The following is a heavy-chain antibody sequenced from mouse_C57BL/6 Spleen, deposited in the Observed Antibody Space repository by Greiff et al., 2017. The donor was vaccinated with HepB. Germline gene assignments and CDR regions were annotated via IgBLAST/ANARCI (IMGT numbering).Heavy chain of an antibody. CDR3: ARASYYGRPYFDY. V-gene: IGHV1-69*01. D-gene: IGHD1-1*01. CDR1: GYTFTSYW. J-gene: IGHJ2*01. CDR2: IDPSDSYT. Sequence: QVQLKQPGAELVMPGASVKLSCKASGYTFTSYWMHWVKQRPGQGLEWIGEIDPSDSYTNYNQKFKGKSTLTVDKSSSTAYMQLSSLTSEDSAVYYCARASYYGRPYFDYWGQGTTLTVSS.